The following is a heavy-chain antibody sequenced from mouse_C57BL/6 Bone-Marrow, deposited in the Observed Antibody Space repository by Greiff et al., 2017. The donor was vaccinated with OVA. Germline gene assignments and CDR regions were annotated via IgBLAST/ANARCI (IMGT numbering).Heavy chain of an antibody. CDR3: ARGGNWDDY. V-gene: IGHV1-59*01. CDR1: GYTFTSYW. Sequence: QVQLKQPGAELVRPGTSVKLSCKASGYTFTSYWMHWVKQRPGQGLEWIGVIDPSDSYTNYNQKFKGKATLTVDTSSSTAYMQLSSLTSEDSAVYYCARGGNWDDYWGQGTTLTVSS. J-gene: IGHJ2*01. D-gene: IGHD4-1*01. CDR2: IDPSDSYT.